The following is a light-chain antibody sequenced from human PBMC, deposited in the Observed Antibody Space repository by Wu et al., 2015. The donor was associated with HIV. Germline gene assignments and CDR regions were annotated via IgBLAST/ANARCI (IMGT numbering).Light chain of an antibody. V-gene: IGKV1-33*01. CDR3: QQYDNLPLT. Sequence: QMTQSPSSLSASVGERVTITCQASQDIRNYLNWYQQKPGKAPKLLIYDASNLGTGVPSRFSGSRSGTDFTFTISSLQPEDFATYYCQQYDNLPLTFGPGTKVAYQT. J-gene: IGKJ3*01. CDR1: QDIRNY. CDR2: DAS.